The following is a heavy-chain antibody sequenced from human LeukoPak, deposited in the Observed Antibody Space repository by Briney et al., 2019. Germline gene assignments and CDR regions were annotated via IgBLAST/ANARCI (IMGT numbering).Heavy chain of an antibody. D-gene: IGHD2-21*01. CDR1: GFTFSSYV. CDR3: AKAPVTSCRGAYCYPFDY. J-gene: IGHJ4*02. V-gene: IGHV3-23*01. CDR2: ISSTDAGT. Sequence: PGRSLRLSCAASGFTFSSYVMHWVRQAPGKGLEWVSAISSTDAGTYHADSVRGRFTISRDSSKNTLYLQMNSLRAEDAAVYYCAKAPVTSCRGAYCYPFDYWGQGTLVTVSS.